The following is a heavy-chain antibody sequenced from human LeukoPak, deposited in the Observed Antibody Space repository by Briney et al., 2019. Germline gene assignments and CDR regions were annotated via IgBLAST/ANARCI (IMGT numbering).Heavy chain of an antibody. J-gene: IGHJ4*02. Sequence: GGSLRLSCAASGFTFSSYSMNWVRQAPGKGLEWVSYISSSANTIYYADSVKGRFTISRDNAKNSLYLQMNSLRAEDTAVYYCFSRNMGWGEGTLVT. CDR2: ISSSANTI. V-gene: IGHV3-48*04. D-gene: IGHD1/OR15-1a*01. CDR1: GFTFSSYS. CDR3: FSRNMG.